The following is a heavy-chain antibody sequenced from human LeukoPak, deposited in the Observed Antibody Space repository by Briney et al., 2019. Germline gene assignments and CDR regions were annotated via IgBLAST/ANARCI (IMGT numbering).Heavy chain of an antibody. CDR3: ARAAAGELPFDY. V-gene: IGHV3-66*02. CDR2: IYSGGST. CDR1: GFTVSSNY. D-gene: IGHD1-26*01. J-gene: IGHJ4*02. Sequence: PGGSLRLSCAASGFTVSSNYMSWVRQAPGKGLEWVSAIYSGGSTYYADSVKGRFTISRDNSKNTLYLQMNSLRAEDTAVYYCARAAAGELPFDYWGQGTLVTVSS.